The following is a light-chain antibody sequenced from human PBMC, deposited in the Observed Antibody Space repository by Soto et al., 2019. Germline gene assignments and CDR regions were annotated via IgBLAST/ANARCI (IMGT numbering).Light chain of an antibody. CDR3: QQYSNSPET. J-gene: IGKJ3*01. CDR1: QSVSSNY. CDR2: GAS. V-gene: IGKV3-20*01. Sequence: EIVLTQSPGTLSLSPGERVTLSCRASQSVSSNYLAWYQQKPGQAPRLLIYGASSRATGIPDRFSGSGSGTDFTLTISRLGPEDFAVYYCQQYSNSPETFGPGTKVDIK.